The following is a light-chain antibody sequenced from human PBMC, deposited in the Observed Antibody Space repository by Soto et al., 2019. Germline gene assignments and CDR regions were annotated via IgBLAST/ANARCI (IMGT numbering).Light chain of an antibody. J-gene: IGKJ2*01. Sequence: EIVMTQSPATLSLSPGEIAALSCRASQSINTELAWYQQKPGQPPRLLIYGASTRATGVPARFTGRESGSEFTFTISGLQSEDFAVYYCQQGHNWPLTFGQGTRLEI. CDR1: QSINTE. CDR3: QQGHNWPLT. V-gene: IGKV3-15*01. CDR2: GAS.